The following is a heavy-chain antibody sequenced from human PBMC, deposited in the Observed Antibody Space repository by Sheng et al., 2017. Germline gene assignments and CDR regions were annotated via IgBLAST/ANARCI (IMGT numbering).Heavy chain of an antibody. CDR2: ISGSGGST. J-gene: IGHJ4*02. CDR1: GFTFSSYG. CDR3: AKDQTRLDMVYYFDY. D-gene: IGHD2-8*01. V-gene: IGHV3-23*04. Sequence: EVQLVESGGGLVQPGGTQRLSCAASGFTFSSYGMSWVRQAPGKGLEWISAISGSGGSTYYADSVKGRFTISRDNSKNTLYLQMNSLRAEDTAIYYCAKDQTRLDMVYYFDYWGRGNPWSPSPQ.